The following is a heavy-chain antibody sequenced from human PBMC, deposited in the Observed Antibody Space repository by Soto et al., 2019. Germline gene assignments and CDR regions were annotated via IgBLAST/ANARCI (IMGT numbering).Heavy chain of an antibody. Sequence: SETLSLTCTVSGGSISSGGYYWSWIRQHPGKGLEWIGYIYYSGSTYYNPSLKSRVTISVDTSKNQFSLKLSSVTAADTAVYYCARDARRVDYCSSTSCSLGSFDYYGMDVWGQGTTVTVSS. CDR3: ARDARRVDYCSSTSCSLGSFDYYGMDV. J-gene: IGHJ6*02. CDR2: IYYSGST. V-gene: IGHV4-31*03. D-gene: IGHD2-2*01. CDR1: GGSISSGGYY.